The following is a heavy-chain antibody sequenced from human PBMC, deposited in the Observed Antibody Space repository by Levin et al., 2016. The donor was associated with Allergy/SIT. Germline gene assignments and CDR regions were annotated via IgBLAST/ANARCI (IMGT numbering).Heavy chain of an antibody. J-gene: IGHJ4*02. CDR2: IYWDDDK. Sequence: RQAPGKALEWLALIYWDDDKRYNSSLKNRLTITKDTSKNQVVLTMTNMDPVDTATYYCAHTGYDYVWGSYRSHFDYWGQGTLVTVSS. D-gene: IGHD3-16*02. CDR3: AHTGYDYVWGSYRSHFDY. V-gene: IGHV2-5*02.